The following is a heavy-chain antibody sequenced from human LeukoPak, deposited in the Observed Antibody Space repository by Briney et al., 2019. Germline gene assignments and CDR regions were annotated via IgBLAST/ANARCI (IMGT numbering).Heavy chain of an antibody. Sequence: GRSLRLSCAAPGFTFSSYVMHWVRQAPGKGLEWVSSISANGVSTYYADSVKGRFTISRDNSKDTLYLQLTSLRVEDTAVYYCAKGGCGADCSSVRPLDPWGQGLLVIVSS. D-gene: IGHD2-21*02. CDR3: AKGGCGADCSSVRPLDP. CDR1: GFTFSSYV. V-gene: IGHV3-23*01. J-gene: IGHJ5*02. CDR2: ISANGVST.